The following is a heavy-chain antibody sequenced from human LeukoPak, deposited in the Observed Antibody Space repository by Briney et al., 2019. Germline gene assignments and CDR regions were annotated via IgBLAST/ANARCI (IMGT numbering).Heavy chain of an antibody. J-gene: IGHJ4*02. Sequence: PGGSLRLSCAASGATVSNSYMSWVRQAPGKGLEWVSVIYSDGSTFHADSVKGRFTISRDNSKNTLYLQMNSLRAEDTAVYYCATYYYDSSAHGYWGQGTLVTVSS. V-gene: IGHV3-53*01. D-gene: IGHD3-22*01. CDR1: GATVSNSY. CDR2: IYSDGST. CDR3: ATYYYDSSAHGY.